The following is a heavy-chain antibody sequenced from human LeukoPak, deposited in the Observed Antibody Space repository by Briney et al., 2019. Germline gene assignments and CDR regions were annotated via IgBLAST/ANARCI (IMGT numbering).Heavy chain of an antibody. CDR2: IYSGGST. D-gene: IGHD2-21*02. V-gene: IGHV3-53*01. J-gene: IGHJ3*02. CDR1: GFTVSSNY. CDR3: ARDMVTAEAFDI. Sequence: GGSLRLSCAASGFTVSSNYMSWVRQAPGKGLEWVSVIYSGGSTYYADSVKGRFTISRDNSKNTLYLQMNSLRAEDTAVYYCARDMVTAEAFDIWGQGTMVTVSS.